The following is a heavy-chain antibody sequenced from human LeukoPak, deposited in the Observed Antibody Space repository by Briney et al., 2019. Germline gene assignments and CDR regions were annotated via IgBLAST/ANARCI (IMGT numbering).Heavy chain of an antibody. CDR1: GFTVSSNS. Sequence: GGSLRLSCAASGFTVSSNSMSWFRRAPGKGLEWVGFIRSKAYGGTTEYAASVKGRFTIPRDDSKSIAYLQMNSLKTEDTAVYYCTRVGNWGQGTLVTVSS. D-gene: IGHD7-27*01. CDR2: IRSKAYGGTT. CDR3: TRVGN. J-gene: IGHJ4*02. V-gene: IGHV3-49*03.